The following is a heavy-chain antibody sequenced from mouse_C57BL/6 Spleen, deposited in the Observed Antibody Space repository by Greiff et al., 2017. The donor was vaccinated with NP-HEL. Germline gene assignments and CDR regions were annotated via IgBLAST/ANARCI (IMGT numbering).Heavy chain of an antibody. CDR2: IDPETGGT. D-gene: IGHD2-5*01. CDR1: GYTFTDYE. Sequence: QVQLQQSGAELVRPGASVTLSCKASGYTFTDYEMHWVKQTPVHGLEWIGAIDPETGGTAYNQKFKGKAILTADKSSSTAYMELRSLTSEDSAVDYCTRFGYYSNYGFAYWGQGTLVTVSA. CDR3: TRFGYYSNYGFAY. V-gene: IGHV1-15*01. J-gene: IGHJ3*01.